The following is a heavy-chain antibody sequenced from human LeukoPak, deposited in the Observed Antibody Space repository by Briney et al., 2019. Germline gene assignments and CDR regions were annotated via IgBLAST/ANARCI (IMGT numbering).Heavy chain of an antibody. CDR1: GFTFSSYA. V-gene: IGHV3-23*01. D-gene: IGHD3-10*01. CDR3: AKDPQGGSGSYYTHYFDY. CDR2: ISGSGGST. J-gene: IGHJ4*02. Sequence: GGSLRLSCAASGFTFSSYAMSWVRQAPGKGLEWVSAISGSGGSTYYANSVKGRFTISRDNSKNTLYLQMNSLIAEDTAVYYCAKDPQGGSGSYYTHYFDYWGQGTLVTVSS.